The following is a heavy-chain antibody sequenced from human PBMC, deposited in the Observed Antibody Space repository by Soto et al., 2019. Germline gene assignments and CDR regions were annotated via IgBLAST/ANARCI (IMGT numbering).Heavy chain of an antibody. CDR3: ARTVTNIYYYGMHF. J-gene: IGHJ6*02. Sequence: GTLRVSWAAAGFSLSYYYMRMIRQAPGKGLEWVSHISSSSSYTNSADSVKGRFTISRDNAKTSLYLQMNSLRAEDTAVYYCARTVTNIYYYGMHFWGQGTTVPGS. CDR2: ISSSSSYT. CDR1: GFSLSYYY. V-gene: IGHV3-11*06. D-gene: IGHD4-4*01.